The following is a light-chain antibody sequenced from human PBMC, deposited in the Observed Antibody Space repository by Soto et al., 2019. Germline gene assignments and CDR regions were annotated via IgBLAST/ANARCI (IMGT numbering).Light chain of an antibody. Sequence: QSVLTQPPSMSAAPGQKVTISFSGSSSNIANNYVSWYQQLPGTAPKLLIYENNKRPSGIPVRFSGSKSGTSATLGITGLQTGDEADYYCGTWDNGLSVWVFGGGTKLTVL. J-gene: IGLJ3*02. CDR2: ENN. CDR3: GTWDNGLSVWV. V-gene: IGLV1-51*02. CDR1: SSNIANNY.